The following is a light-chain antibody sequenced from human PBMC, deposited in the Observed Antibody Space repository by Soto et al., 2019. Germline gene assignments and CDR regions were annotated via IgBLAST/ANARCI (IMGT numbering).Light chain of an antibody. V-gene: IGKV1-5*01. CDR1: QSISSW. J-gene: IGKJ2*01. CDR2: DVS. Sequence: DIQMTQSPSTLSASVGDRVTITCRASQSISSWLAWYRQRPGGAPKLLIYDVSRLESGVPSRFSGSGSGTEFTLTISSLQPDDFATYYCQQYNDYPYTFGQGTKLEIK. CDR3: QQYNDYPYT.